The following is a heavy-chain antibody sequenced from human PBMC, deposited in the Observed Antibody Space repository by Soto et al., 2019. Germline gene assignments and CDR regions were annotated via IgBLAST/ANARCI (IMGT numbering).Heavy chain of an antibody. CDR1: GFSLSTSGVG. V-gene: IGHV2-5*02. CDR3: IQSRCGGDCLQSYASHYYYGMDV. Sequence: QITLKESGPTLVKPTQTLTLTCTFSGFSLSTSGVGVGWISQPPGKALEWLALIYWDDDKRSSPSLRRRLTISKDTSKNQVVLTMTNMDPVDTATYYCIQSRCGGDCLQSYASHYYYGMDVWGQGTTVTVSS. D-gene: IGHD2-21*02. J-gene: IGHJ6*02. CDR2: IYWDDDK.